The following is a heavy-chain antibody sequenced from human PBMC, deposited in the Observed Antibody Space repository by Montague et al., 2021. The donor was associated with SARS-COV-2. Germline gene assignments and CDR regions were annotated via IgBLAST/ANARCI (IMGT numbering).Heavy chain of an antibody. CDR2: IFYDGST. V-gene: IGHV4-39*01. CDR3: ARHGPNDYYHSRYFDL. D-gene: IGHD3-10*01. J-gene: IGHJ2*01. Sequence: VKPTQTLTLTCTFSGFSLTTTGVGVGWIRQPPGKGLEWIGSIFYDGSTYYNPSLKSRVTISVDTSRNQFSLNLSSVTAADTAVYYCARHGPNDYYHSRYFDLWGRGTLVTVSS. CDR1: GFSLTTTGVG.